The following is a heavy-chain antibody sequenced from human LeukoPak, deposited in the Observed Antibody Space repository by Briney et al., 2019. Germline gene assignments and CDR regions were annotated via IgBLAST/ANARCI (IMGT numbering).Heavy chain of an antibody. V-gene: IGHV3-7*01. Sequence: ETLSLTCAVYGGSFSGYYWSWIRQPPGKGLEWVANIKQDGSEKYYVDSVKGRLTISRDNAKNSLYLQMNSLRAEDTAVYYCARDSGSSSWYAEGNYYYMDVWGKGTTVTVSS. CDR3: ARDSGSSSWYAEGNYYYMDV. D-gene: IGHD6-13*01. CDR1: GGSFSGYY. CDR2: IKQDGSEK. J-gene: IGHJ6*03.